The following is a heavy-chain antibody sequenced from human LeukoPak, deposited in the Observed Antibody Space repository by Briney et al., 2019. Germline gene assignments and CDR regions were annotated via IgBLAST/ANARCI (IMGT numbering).Heavy chain of an antibody. V-gene: IGHV1-46*01. CDR3: ARTGDCSGGSCYPDYYMDV. Sequence: ASVKVSCEASGYTFTSYYMHWVRQAPGQGLEWMGIINPSGGSTSYAQKFQGRVTMTRDTSTSTVYMELSSLRSEDTAVYYCARTGDCSGGSCYPDYYMDVWGKGTTVTVSS. J-gene: IGHJ6*03. CDR2: INPSGGST. D-gene: IGHD2-15*01. CDR1: GYTFTSYY.